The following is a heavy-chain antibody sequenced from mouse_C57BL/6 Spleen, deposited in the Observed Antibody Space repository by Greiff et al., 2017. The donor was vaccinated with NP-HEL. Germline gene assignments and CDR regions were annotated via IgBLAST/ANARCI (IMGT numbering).Heavy chain of an antibody. CDR3: ARDGENYYGSPFAY. D-gene: IGHD1-1*01. CDR2: INPSNGGT. J-gene: IGHJ3*01. Sequence: QVQLKQPGTELVKPGASVKLSCKASGYTFTSYWMHWVKQRPGQGLEWIGNINPSNGGTNYNEKFKSKATLTVDKSSSTAYMQLSSLTSEDSAVYYCARDGENYYGSPFAYWGQGTLVTVSA. V-gene: IGHV1-53*01. CDR1: GYTFTSYW.